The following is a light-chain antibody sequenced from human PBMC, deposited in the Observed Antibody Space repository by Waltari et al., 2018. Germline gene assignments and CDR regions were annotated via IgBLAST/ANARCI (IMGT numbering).Light chain of an antibody. CDR1: SLRSYY. Sequence: SSELTQDPAVSVALGQTVRITCQGDSLRSYYASWYQQKPGQAPVLVIYGKNNRPSGIPDRFSGSSSGNTAALTITGARAEDEADYYCNSRDSSGNHLHVVFGGGTKLTVL. J-gene: IGLJ2*01. CDR2: GKN. CDR3: NSRDSSGNHLHVV. V-gene: IGLV3-19*01.